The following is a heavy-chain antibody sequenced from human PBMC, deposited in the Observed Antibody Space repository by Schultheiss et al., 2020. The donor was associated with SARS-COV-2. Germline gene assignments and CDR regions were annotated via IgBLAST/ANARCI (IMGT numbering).Heavy chain of an antibody. D-gene: IGHD6-19*01. J-gene: IGHJ6*02. CDR2: IWYDGSNK. CDR1: GFTFSSYG. Sequence: GGSLRLSCAASGFTFSSYGMHWVRQAPGKGLEWVAVIWYDGSNKYYADSVKGRFTISRDNSKNTLYLQMNSLRAEDTAVYYCARGGPGIAVAGRVYYYYYGMDVWGQGTTVTVSS. CDR3: ARGGPGIAVAGRVYYYYYGMDV. V-gene: IGHV3-33*01.